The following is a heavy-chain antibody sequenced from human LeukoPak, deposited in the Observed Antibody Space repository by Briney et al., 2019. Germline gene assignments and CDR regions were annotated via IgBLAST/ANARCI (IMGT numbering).Heavy chain of an antibody. CDR3: ARNYVTATLVDFDY. D-gene: IGHD2-21*02. J-gene: IGHJ4*02. V-gene: IGHV1-2*06. CDR1: GYTFTGYY. CDR2: INPNSGDT. Sequence: ASVKVSCKASGYTFTGYYMHWVRQAPGQGLEWMGRINPNSGDTNYAQKFQGRVTMTRDTSICTAYMELSRLRSDDTAVYYCARNYVTATLVDFDYWGQGTLVTVSS.